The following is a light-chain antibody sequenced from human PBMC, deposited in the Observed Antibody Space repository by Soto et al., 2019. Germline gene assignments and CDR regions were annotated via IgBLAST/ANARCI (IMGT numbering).Light chain of an antibody. CDR2: EVS. CDR3: SSYTSSSTLVV. Sequence: QSALTQPASVSGSPGQSITISCTGTSSDVGGYHYVSWYQQHPGKAPKLMIYEVSNRPSGVSNRFSGSTSGNTASLTISGLQAEDEADYYCSSYTSSSTLVVFGTGTKVTVL. CDR1: SSDVGGYHY. V-gene: IGLV2-14*01. J-gene: IGLJ1*01.